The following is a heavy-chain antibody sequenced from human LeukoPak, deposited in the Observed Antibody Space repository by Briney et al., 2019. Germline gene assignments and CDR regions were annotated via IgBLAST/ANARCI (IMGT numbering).Heavy chain of an antibody. J-gene: IGHJ6*02. D-gene: IGHD3-22*01. CDR3: ARAGGHYYDSSGYYSFGMDV. CDR1: GGSISSYY. Sequence: SETLSLTCTVSGGSISSYYWSWIRQPPGKGLEWIGYIYYSGSTNYNPSLKSRVTISVDTSKNQFSLKLSSVTAADTAVYYCARAGGHYYDSSGYYSFGMDVWGQGTTVTVSS. CDR2: IYYSGST. V-gene: IGHV4-59*01.